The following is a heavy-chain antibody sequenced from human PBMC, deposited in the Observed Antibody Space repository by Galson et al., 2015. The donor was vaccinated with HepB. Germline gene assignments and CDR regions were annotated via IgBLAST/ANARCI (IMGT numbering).Heavy chain of an antibody. J-gene: IGHJ3*02. Sequence: SLRLSCAASGFTFSDYYMSWIRQAPGKGLEWVSYISSSSSYTNYADSVKGRFTISRDNAKNSLYLQMNSLRAEDTAVYYCARDRDFVRTPYYYDSSGQNFDAFDIWGQGTMVTVSS. V-gene: IGHV3-11*06. CDR1: GFTFSDYY. CDR3: ARDRDFVRTPYYYDSSGQNFDAFDI. CDR2: ISSSSSYT. D-gene: IGHD3-22*01.